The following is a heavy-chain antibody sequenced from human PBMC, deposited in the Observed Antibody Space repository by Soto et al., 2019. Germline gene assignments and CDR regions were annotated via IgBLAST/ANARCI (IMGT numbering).Heavy chain of an antibody. V-gene: IGHV3-48*03. CDR3: ARGGYDSSGYYYAGAEYSQH. CDR2: ISSSGSTI. D-gene: IGHD3-22*01. J-gene: IGHJ1*01. CDR1: GFTFSSYE. Sequence: PGGSLRLSCAASGFTFSSYEMNWVRQAPGKGLEWVSYISSSGSTIYYADSVKGRFTISRDNAKNSLYLQMNSLRAEDTAVYYCARGGYDSSGYYYAGAEYSQHWGQGTLVTVSS.